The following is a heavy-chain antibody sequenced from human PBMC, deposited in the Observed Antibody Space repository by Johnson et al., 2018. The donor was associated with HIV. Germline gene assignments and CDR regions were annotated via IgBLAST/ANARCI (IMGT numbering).Heavy chain of an antibody. D-gene: IGHD3-22*01. J-gene: IGHJ3*01. CDR3: ARVSESDSN. CDR1: GFTFSSYW. V-gene: IGHV3-66*02. CDR2: IYSGGST. Sequence: VQLVESGGGLVQPGGSLRLSCAASGFTFSSYWMHWVRQAPGKGLVWVSVIYSGGSTYYADSVKGRFTISRDNSKNTLYLQMNSLRAEDTAVYYCARVSESDSNWGQGTMVTVSS.